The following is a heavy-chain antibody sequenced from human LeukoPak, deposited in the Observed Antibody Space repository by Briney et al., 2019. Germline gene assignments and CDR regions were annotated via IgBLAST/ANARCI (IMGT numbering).Heavy chain of an antibody. J-gene: IGHJ4*02. CDR3: HIYDSSGYYYADSFDY. D-gene: IGHD3-22*01. V-gene: IGHV1-18*01. CDR2: ISAYNGNT. CDR1: GYTFTSYG. Sequence: GASVKVSCKASGYTFTSYGISWVRQAPGQGLEWMGWISAYNGNTNYAQKLQGRVTMTTDTSTSTAYMELRSLRSDDTAVYYCHIYDSSGYYYADSFDYWGQGTLVTVSS.